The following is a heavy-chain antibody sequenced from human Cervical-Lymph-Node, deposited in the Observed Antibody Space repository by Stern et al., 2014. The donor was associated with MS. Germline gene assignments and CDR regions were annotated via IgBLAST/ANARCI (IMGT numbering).Heavy chain of an antibody. D-gene: IGHD1-26*01. CDR2: IKSKTDGGTT. CDR1: GFTFRNAW. CDR3: TTLDRSYPYYYYGMDV. Sequence: EDQLVESGGGLVKPGGSLRLSCAASGFTFRNAWMTWIRQAPGTGLEWVGRIKSKTDGGTTDYAAPVKGRFTISRDDSKNTLYLQMNSLKTEDTAVYYCTTLDRSYPYYYYGMDVWGQGTTVTVSS. J-gene: IGHJ6*02. V-gene: IGHV3-15*01.